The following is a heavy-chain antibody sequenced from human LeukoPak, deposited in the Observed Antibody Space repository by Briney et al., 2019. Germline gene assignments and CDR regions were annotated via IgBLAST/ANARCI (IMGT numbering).Heavy chain of an antibody. CDR2: ISSNGGST. J-gene: IGHJ6*03. D-gene: IGHD6-13*01. CDR3: AKGPYSSSYYYYYMDV. V-gene: IGHV3-64*01. CDR1: GFTFSSYA. Sequence: GGSLRLSCAASGFTFSSYAMHWVRQAPGKGLEYVSAISSNGGSTYYANSVKGRFTISRDNSKNTLYLQMNSLRAEDTAVYYCAKGPYSSSYYYYYMDVWGKGTTVTISS.